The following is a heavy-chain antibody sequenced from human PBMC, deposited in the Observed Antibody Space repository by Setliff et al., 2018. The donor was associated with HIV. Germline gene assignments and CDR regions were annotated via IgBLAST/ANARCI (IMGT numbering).Heavy chain of an antibody. D-gene: IGHD3-10*02. CDR3: ARVQYHYVNNGDSYYFTH. CDR2: INPSGGST. V-gene: IGHV1-46*01. Sequence: ASVKVSCKASGYIFSTFGITWVRQAPGQGLEWMGIINPSGGSTTYAQKFQGRVTMTRDTSTSTVYMELSSLRSEDTAVYYCARVQYHYVNNGDSYYFTHWGHGTLVTVSS. J-gene: IGHJ4*01. CDR1: GYIFSTFG.